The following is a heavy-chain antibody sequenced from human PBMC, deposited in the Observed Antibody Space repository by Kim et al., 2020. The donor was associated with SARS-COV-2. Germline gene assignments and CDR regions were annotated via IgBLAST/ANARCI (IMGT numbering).Heavy chain of an antibody. Sequence: SETLSLTCTVSGGSVSSGSYYWSWIRQPPGKGLEWIGNIYYSGSTNYNPSLKSRVTISVDTAKNQFSLKLSSVTAADTAVYYCARDRAVVVPAATRGYYYYGMDVWGQGTTVTVSS. CDR1: GGSVSSGSYY. J-gene: IGHJ6*02. V-gene: IGHV4-61*01. CDR3: ARDRAVVVPAATRGYYYYGMDV. CDR2: IYYSGST. D-gene: IGHD2-2*01.